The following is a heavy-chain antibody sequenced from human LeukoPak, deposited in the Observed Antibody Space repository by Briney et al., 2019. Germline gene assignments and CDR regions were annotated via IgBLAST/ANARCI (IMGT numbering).Heavy chain of an antibody. Sequence: SETLSLTCTVSGGSISSGDYYWSWIRQPPGKGLEWFGYIYYSGSTYYNPSLKSRVTISVDTSKNQFSLKLSSVTAADTAVYYCARANSNYDRFDYWGQGTLVTVSS. V-gene: IGHV4-30-4*08. CDR2: IYYSGST. CDR1: GGSISSGDYY. D-gene: IGHD4-11*01. CDR3: ARANSNYDRFDY. J-gene: IGHJ4*02.